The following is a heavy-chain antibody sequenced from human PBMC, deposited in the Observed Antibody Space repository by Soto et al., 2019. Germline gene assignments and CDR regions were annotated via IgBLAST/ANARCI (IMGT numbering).Heavy chain of an antibody. CDR1: GYTFTSYD. Sequence: ASVKVSCKASGYTFTSYDINWVRQATGQGLEWMGWMNPNSGNTGYAQKFQGRVTMTRNTSISTAYMELSSLRSQDTAVYYCARGVKVVPAATRGPYYYYYYMDVWGKGTTVTVS. J-gene: IGHJ6*03. CDR3: ARGVKVVPAATRGPYYYYYYMDV. CDR2: MNPNSGNT. V-gene: IGHV1-8*01. D-gene: IGHD2-2*01.